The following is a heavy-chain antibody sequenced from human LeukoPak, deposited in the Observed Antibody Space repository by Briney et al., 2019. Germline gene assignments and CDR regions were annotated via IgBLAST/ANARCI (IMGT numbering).Heavy chain of an antibody. V-gene: IGHV5-51*01. D-gene: IGHD3-10*01. CDR3: ARQGFGELLGYFDL. CDR2: IYPADSDA. J-gene: IGHJ2*01. Sequence: GESLKISCKGSGYTFTSYWIGWVRQMPGKGLEWMGIIYPADSDARYSPSFQGQVTFSIDKSISTAYLQWSSLKASDTAMYYCARQGFGELLGYFDLWGRGTLVTVSS. CDR1: GYTFTSYW.